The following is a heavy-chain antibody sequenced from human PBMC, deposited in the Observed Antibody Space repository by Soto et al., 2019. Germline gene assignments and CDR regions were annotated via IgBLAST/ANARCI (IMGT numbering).Heavy chain of an antibody. CDR2: IYHSGST. D-gene: IGHD6-19*01. V-gene: IGHV4-4*02. CDR1: GGSISSSNW. Sequence: TLSLPCAVSGGSISSSNWWSWVRQPPGKGLEWIGEIYHSGSTNYNPSLKSRVTISVDKSKNQFSLKLSSVTAADTAVYYCASKIAVAGPSYYYYGMDVWGQGTTVTVSS. CDR3: ASKIAVAGPSYYYYGMDV. J-gene: IGHJ6*02.